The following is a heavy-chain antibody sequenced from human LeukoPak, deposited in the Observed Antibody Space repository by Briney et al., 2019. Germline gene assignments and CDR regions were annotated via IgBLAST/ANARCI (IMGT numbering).Heavy chain of an antibody. Sequence: SGGSLRLSFVVSGLTFSTNSMTSVRQAPGKGLEWVSGISASGGETWYPDSVKGRFTISRDNSKNTLFIQMNSLRVDDTAIYYCANDAARPEYWGQGTLVTVSS. CDR1: GLTFSTNS. J-gene: IGHJ4*02. D-gene: IGHD6-13*01. CDR3: ANDAARPEY. CDR2: ISASGGET. V-gene: IGHV3-23*01.